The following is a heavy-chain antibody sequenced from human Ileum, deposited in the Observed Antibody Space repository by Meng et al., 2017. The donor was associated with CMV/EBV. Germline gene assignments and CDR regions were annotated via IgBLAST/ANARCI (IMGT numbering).Heavy chain of an antibody. D-gene: IGHD1-1*01. CDR2: IYWDDDK. V-gene: IGHV2-5*02. CDR3: VHRKDYSGNWNGGSADY. Sequence: LPSRPVGVAWTRQPTGTALEWLAFIYWDDDKRYNPSLKNSLTITKDAPKNQVALTMTNMDPADTATYHCVHRKDYSGNWNGGSADYWGQGALVTVSS. J-gene: IGHJ4*02. CDR1: LPSRPVG.